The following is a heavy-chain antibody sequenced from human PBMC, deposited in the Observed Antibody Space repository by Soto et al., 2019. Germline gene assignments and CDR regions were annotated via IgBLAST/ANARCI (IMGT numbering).Heavy chain of an antibody. D-gene: IGHD2-2*01. J-gene: IGHJ3*02. Sequence: EVQLVESGGGLVQPGRSLRLSCAASGFTFDDYAMHWVRQAPGKGLEWVSGISWNSGSIGYADSVKGRFTISRDNAKNSLYLQMNSLRAEDTALYYCAKDHSPDALLRDAFDIWGQGTMVTVSS. CDR1: GFTFDDYA. CDR2: ISWNSGSI. V-gene: IGHV3-9*01. CDR3: AKDHSPDALLRDAFDI.